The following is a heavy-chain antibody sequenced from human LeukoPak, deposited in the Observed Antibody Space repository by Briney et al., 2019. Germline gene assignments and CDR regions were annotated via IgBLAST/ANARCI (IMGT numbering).Heavy chain of an antibody. CDR1: GGSISSGDYY. CDR2: IYYSGST. D-gene: IGHD4-23*01. Sequence: SETLSLTCTVSGGSISSGDYYWSWIRQPPGKGLEWIGYIYYSGSTYYNPSLKSRVTISVDTSKNQFSLKLSSVTAADTAVYYCARDVSAVDDYGGHGGSRYFDYWGPGTLVTVSS. V-gene: IGHV4-30-4*08. CDR3: ARDVSAVDDYGGHGGSRYFDY. J-gene: IGHJ4*02.